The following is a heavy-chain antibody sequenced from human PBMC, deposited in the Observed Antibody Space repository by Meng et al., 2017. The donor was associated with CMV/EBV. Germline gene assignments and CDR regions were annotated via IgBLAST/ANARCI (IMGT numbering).Heavy chain of an antibody. CDR2: INPNSGGT. CDR1: GYTFTGYY. D-gene: IGHD3-3*01. CDR3: ARVRSPVYYDPGPGSTATNGCYYGMDV. Sequence: ASVKVSCKASGYTFTGYYMHWVRQAPGQGLEWMGWINPNSGGTNYAQKFQGRVTMTRDTSISTAYMELSRLRSDDTAVYYCARVRSPVYYDPGPGSTATNGCYYGMDVWGQGTTVTVSS. V-gene: IGHV1-2*02. J-gene: IGHJ6*02.